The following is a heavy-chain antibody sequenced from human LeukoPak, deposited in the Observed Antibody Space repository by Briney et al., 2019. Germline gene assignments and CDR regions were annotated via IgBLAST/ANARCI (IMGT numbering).Heavy chain of an antibody. V-gene: IGHV6-1*01. CDR2: TYYRSTWYN. CDR3: ARRLTQYDCFDP. D-gene: IGHD2-2*01. CDR1: GDSVSSNSVT. J-gene: IGHJ5*02. Sequence: SQTLSLTCAISGDSVSSNSVTWNWIRQSPSRGLEWLGGTYYRSTWYNDYAVSVRGRIAVNPDTSKNQFSLHLNSVTPEDTAVYYCARRLTQYDCFDPWGQGILVTVSS.